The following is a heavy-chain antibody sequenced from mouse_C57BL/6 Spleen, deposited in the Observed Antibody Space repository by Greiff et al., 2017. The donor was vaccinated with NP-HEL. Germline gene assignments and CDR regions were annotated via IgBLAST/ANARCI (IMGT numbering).Heavy chain of an antibody. CDR3: ARGDGYFAMDY. Sequence: EVKVVESGGGLVKPGGSLKLSCAASGFTFSDYGMHWVRQAPEKGLEWVAYISSGSSTIYYADTVKGRFTISRDNAKNTLFLQMTSLRAEDTAMYYCARGDGYFAMDYWGQGTSVTVSS. V-gene: IGHV5-17*01. J-gene: IGHJ4*01. D-gene: IGHD2-3*01. CDR2: ISSGSSTI. CDR1: GFTFSDYG.